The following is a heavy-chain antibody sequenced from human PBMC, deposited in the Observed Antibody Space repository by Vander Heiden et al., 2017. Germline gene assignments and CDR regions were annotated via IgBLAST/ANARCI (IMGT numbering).Heavy chain of an antibody. D-gene: IGHD2-2*02. J-gene: IGHJ6*02. CDR2: VNPISGGT. Sequence: QVQLVQSGAEVKKPGASVKVSCRASVYTFTRYDINWVRQATGQGLEWMGRVNPISGGTDYAQQFKGRVTMTRNTSINTVYMELSSLRSEDTAVYFCAKDLHCSSPSCSTLENDYGMDIWGQGTTVTVSS. CDR3: AKDLHCSSPSCSTLENDYGMDI. V-gene: IGHV1-8*01. CDR1: VYTFTRYD.